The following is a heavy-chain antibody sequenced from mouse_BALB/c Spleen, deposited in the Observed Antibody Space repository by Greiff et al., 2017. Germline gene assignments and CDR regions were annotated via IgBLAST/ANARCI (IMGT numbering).Heavy chain of an antibody. CDR2: INPYNDGT. J-gene: IGHJ4*01. CDR1: GYTFTSYV. CDR3: ARGVYYDYDGVYYYAMDY. D-gene: IGHD2-4*01. V-gene: IGHV1-14*01. Sequence: VQLQQSGPELVKPGASVKMSCKASGYTFTSYVMHWVKQKPGQGLEWIGYINPYNDGTKYNEKFKGKATLTSDKSSSTAYMELSSLTSEDSAVYYCARGVYYDYDGVYYYAMDYWGQGTSVTVSS.